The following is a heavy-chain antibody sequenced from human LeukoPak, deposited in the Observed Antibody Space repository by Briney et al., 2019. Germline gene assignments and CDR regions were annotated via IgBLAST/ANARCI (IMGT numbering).Heavy chain of an antibody. CDR1: GYTFISYG. J-gene: IGHJ4*02. CDR2: ISSYNGNT. Sequence: VSVKVSCKASGYTFISYGITWARQAPGRGLEWMGYISSYNGNTNYAQKLQGRVTMTTDTSTSTAYMELRSLRSDDTAVYYCARVEEWEPQPFDYWGQGTLVTVSS. V-gene: IGHV1-18*01. D-gene: IGHD1-26*01. CDR3: ARVEEWEPQPFDY.